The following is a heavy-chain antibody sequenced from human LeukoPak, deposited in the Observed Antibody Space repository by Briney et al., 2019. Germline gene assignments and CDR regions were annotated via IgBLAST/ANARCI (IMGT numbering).Heavy chain of an antibody. J-gene: IGHJ4*02. CDR3: TTDNVRGV. V-gene: IGHV3-15*01. CDR1: GFTFSSYW. CDR2: VTDGGTT. D-gene: IGHD3-10*01. Sequence: GGSLRLSCAASGFTFSSYWMSWVRQAPGKGLEWVGRVTDGGTTEYAAPVKGRFTISRDDSKNTLYLQMSGLKSEDTGVYYCTTDNVRGVWGQGILVTVSS.